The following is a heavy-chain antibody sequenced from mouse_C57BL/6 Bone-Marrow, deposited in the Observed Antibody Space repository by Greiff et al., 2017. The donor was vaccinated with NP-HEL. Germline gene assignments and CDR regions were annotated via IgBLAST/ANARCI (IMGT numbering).Heavy chain of an antibody. Sequence: EVHLVESGGDLVKPGGSLKLSCAASGFTFSSYGMSWVRQTPDKRLAWVATISSGGSYTYYPDSVKGRFTISGDNAKNTLYLQMSSLKSEDTAMYYCASPYDYDVAWFAYWGQGTLVTVSA. CDR2: ISSGGSYT. D-gene: IGHD2-4*01. J-gene: IGHJ3*01. CDR3: ASPYDYDVAWFAY. V-gene: IGHV5-6*01. CDR1: GFTFSSYG.